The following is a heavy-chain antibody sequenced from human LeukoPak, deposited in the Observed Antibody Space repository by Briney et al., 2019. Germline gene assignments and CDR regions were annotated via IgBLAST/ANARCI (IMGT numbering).Heavy chain of an antibody. J-gene: IGHJ6*02. CDR2: IYYSGST. CDR3: ATTGGSYYGDYYYYGMDV. D-gene: IGHD4-17*01. V-gene: IGHV4-39*07. CDR1: GGSISSSSYY. Sequence: PSETLSLTCTVSGGSISSSSYYWGWIRQPPGKGLEWIGSIYYSGSTYYNPSLKSRVTISVDTSKNQFSLKLSSVTAADTAVYYCATTGGSYYGDYYYYGMDVWGQGTTVTVSS.